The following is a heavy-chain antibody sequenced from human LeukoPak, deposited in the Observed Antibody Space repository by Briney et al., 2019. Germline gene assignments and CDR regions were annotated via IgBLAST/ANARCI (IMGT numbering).Heavy chain of an antibody. V-gene: IGHV4-34*01. Sequence: SETLSLTCAVYGGSFSGYYWSWIRQPPGKGLEWIGEINHSGSTNYNPSLKSRVTMSVDTSKNQFSLKLSSVTAADTAVYYCARAVSSGWDPYFDYWGQGTLVTVSS. J-gene: IGHJ4*02. CDR2: INHSGST. CDR3: ARAVSSGWDPYFDY. D-gene: IGHD6-19*01. CDR1: GGSFSGYY.